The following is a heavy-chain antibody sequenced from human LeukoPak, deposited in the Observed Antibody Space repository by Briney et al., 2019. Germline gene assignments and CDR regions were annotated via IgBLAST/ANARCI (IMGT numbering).Heavy chain of an antibody. V-gene: IGHV1-2*02. CDR1: GYTFTGYY. CDR2: INPNSGGT. J-gene: IGHJ4*02. D-gene: IGHD6-19*01. CDR3: ARDVAAVAPFDY. Sequence: ASVKVSCKASGYTFTGYYMHWVRQAPGQGLEWMGWINPNSGGTNYAQKFQGRVTMTRDTSISTAYMELSRLRSDDTAVYYCARDVAAVAPFDYWGQGTLVTVSS.